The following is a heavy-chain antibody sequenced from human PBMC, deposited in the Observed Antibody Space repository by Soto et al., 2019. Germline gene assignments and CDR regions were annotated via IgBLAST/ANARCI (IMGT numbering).Heavy chain of an antibody. V-gene: IGHV3-23*01. Sequence: GSLRLSCAPSGFTFTTSAMRWVRQAPGKGLEWVSSISSGGDTYYADSVKGRFTISRDSSKNTLYLQMNNLRAEDTATYYCAKDYSSGYYAFDIWGRGTMVTVSS. D-gene: IGHD3-22*01. CDR2: ISSGGDT. J-gene: IGHJ3*02. CDR1: GFTFTTSA. CDR3: AKDYSSGYYAFDI.